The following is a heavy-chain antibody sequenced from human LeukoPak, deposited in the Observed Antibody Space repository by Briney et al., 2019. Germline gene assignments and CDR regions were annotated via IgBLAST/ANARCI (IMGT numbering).Heavy chain of an antibody. CDR3: AIPILGYGHDY. CDR1: GYTFTGYY. V-gene: IGHV1-2*06. Sequence: GASVKVSCKASGYTFTGYYMHWVRQAPGEGREWMGRINPNSGGTNYAQKFQGRVTMTRDTSISTAYMEVSRLRSDDTAVYYCAIPILGYGHDYWGQGTLVTVSS. CDR2: INPNSGGT. J-gene: IGHJ4*02. D-gene: IGHD5-12*01.